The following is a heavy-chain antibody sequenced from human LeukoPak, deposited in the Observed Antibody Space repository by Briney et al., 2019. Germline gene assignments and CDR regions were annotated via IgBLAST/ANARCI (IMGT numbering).Heavy chain of an antibody. Sequence: GXXLRLSCAASGFTFSSYSMNWVRQAPGKGLEWVSYISSSSSTIYYADSVKGRFTISRDNAKNSLYLQMNSLRAEDTAVYYCARVGYDFDYWGQGTLVTVSS. CDR3: ARVGYDFDY. CDR1: GFTFSSYS. CDR2: ISSSSSTI. J-gene: IGHJ4*02. D-gene: IGHD2-8*01. V-gene: IGHV3-48*01.